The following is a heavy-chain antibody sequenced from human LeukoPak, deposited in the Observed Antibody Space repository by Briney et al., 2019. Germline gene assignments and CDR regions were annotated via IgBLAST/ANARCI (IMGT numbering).Heavy chain of an antibody. J-gene: IGHJ6*03. CDR3: AMRYYYDTDHPYYYYMDV. D-gene: IGHD3-22*01. V-gene: IGHV4-59*08. Sequence: PSETLSLTCTVSCASISSYYWSWIRQPPGKGLEWIGYIYYSGSTNYNPSLKSRVTISVDTSKNQFSLKLSSVTAADTAVYYCAMRYYYDTDHPYYYYMDVWGKGTTVTVSS. CDR1: CASISSYY. CDR2: IYYSGST.